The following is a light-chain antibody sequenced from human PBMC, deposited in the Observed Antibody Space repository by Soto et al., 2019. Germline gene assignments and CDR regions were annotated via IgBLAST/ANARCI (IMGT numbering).Light chain of an antibody. J-gene: IGLJ3*02. Sequence: QSVLTQSPSASGTPGQRVTISCSGSRSNIGRNFAYWYQHVPGTAPRLLIQRNNERPSGVPDRLSGSKSVTSVSLAISGLRSDDEATYYCAAWDDTLEAKVFGGRTKVTVL. CDR1: RSNIGRNF. V-gene: IGLV1-47*01. CDR2: RNN. CDR3: AAWDDTLEAKV.